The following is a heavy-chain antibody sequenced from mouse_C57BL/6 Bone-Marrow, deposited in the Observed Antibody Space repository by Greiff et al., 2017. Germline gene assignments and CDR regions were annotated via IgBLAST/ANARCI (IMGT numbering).Heavy chain of an antibody. CDR2: INPYNGGP. Sequence: VQLQQSGPVLVKPGASVKMSCKASGYTFTDYYMNWVKQSHGKSLEWLGVINPYNGGPSYNQKFKGKATLTVDKSSSTAYMELNSLTSEDSAVYYCARFRDYSFFDYWGQGTTLTVSS. J-gene: IGHJ2*01. D-gene: IGHD2-12*01. CDR3: ARFRDYSFFDY. CDR1: GYTFTDYY. V-gene: IGHV1-19*01.